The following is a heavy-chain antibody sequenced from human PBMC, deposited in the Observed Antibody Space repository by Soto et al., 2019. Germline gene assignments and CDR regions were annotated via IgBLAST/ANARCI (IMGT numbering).Heavy chain of an antibody. V-gene: IGHV4-39*01. CDR2: IYYSGST. CDR1: GASMSSGGYY. J-gene: IGHJ4*02. D-gene: IGHD6-19*01. CDR3: AGSFSVAGHFDF. Sequence: PSETLSLTCTVSGASMSSGGYYWTWIRQPPGKGLEWIGYIYYSGSTYYNPSLKSRVTISLDTSKSQFSLKLSSVTAADTAVYYCAGSFSVAGHFDFWGQGTLVTVSS.